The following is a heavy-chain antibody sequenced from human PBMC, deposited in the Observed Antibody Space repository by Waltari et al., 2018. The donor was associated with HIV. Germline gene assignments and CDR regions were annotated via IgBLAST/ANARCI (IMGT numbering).Heavy chain of an antibody. CDR2: IYQRGRT. J-gene: IGHJ6*02. V-gene: IGHV4-4*02. CDR1: GGSISSSNW. Sequence: QVQLQESGPGLVKPSGTLSLTCAVSGGSISSSNWWSWVRQPPGKGLEWIGEIYQRGRTNYNPSLKRRVTISVDKSKNQFSLKLSSGPAADTAVYYCARDKRAARPSYGMDVWGQGTTVTVSS. D-gene: IGHD6-6*01. CDR3: ARDKRAARPSYGMDV.